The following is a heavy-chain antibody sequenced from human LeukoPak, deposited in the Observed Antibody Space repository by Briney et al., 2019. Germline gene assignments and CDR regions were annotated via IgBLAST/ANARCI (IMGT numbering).Heavy chain of an antibody. J-gene: IGHJ4*02. V-gene: IGHV3-23*01. D-gene: IGHD3-3*01. CDR2: ISGSGGST. CDR3: AKDPGTLRFLEWSPGVRFDY. CDR1: GFTFSSYA. Sequence: GGSLRLSCAASGFTFSSYAMSWVRQAPGKGLEWVSAISGSGGSTYYADSVKGRFTISRDNSKNTLYLQMNSLRAEDTAVYYCAKDPGTLRFLEWSPGVRFDYWGQGTLVTVSS.